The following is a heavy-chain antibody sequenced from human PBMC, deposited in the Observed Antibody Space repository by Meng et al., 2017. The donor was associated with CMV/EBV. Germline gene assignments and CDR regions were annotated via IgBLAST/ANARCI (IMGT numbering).Heavy chain of an antibody. CDR1: GFTFSSYS. J-gene: IGHJ6*02. Sequence: GESLKISCAASGFTFSSYSMNWVRQAPGKGLEWVSSICSSSSYIYYADSVKGRFTISRDNAKNSLYLQMNSLRAEDTAVYYCARFSFYGGNSVAFDYNYGMDVWGQGTTVTVSS. D-gene: IGHD4-23*01. V-gene: IGHV3-21*01. CDR2: ICSSSSYI. CDR3: ARFSFYGGNSVAFDYNYGMDV.